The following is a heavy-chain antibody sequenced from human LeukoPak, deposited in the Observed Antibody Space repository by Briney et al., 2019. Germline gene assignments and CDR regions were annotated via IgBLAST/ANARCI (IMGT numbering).Heavy chain of an antibody. J-gene: IGHJ3*02. Sequence: GRSLRLSCAASGFTFSIYGMNWVRQAPGKGLEWVAVIWYNGNDKYYADSGKGRFTISRDNSKNTLYLQMNSLRAEDTAVYYCARDRSAYCGGDCYASAYNIWGQGTVVTVSS. CDR3: ARDRSAYCGGDCYASAYNI. D-gene: IGHD2-21*02. CDR2: IWYNGNDK. CDR1: GFTFSIYG. V-gene: IGHV3-33*01.